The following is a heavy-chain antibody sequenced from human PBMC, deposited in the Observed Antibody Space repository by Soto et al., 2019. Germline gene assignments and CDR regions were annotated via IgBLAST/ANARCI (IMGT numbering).Heavy chain of an antibody. J-gene: IGHJ3*02. D-gene: IGHD4-17*01. CDR2: IYYSGST. V-gene: IGHV4-31*03. CDR3: ARVDAGGDYDAFDI. Sequence: QVQLQESGPGLVKPSQTLSLTCTVSGGSISSGGYYWSWIRQHPGKGLEWIGYIYYSGSTYYNPSLKRRFTISVDTSKNQFSLKLSSVTAADTAVYYCARVDAGGDYDAFDIWGQGTMVTVSS. CDR1: GGSISSGGYY.